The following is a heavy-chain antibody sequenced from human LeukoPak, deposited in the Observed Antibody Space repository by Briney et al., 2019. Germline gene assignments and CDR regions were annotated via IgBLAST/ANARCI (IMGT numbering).Heavy chain of an antibody. CDR1: GGSFSSYY. CDR3: ARRSSPLYSSSWYFYYDSSGYDGGYFDY. J-gene: IGHJ4*02. Sequence: SETLSLTCAVYGGSFSSYYWSWIRQPAGKGLEWIGRIYTSGSTNYNPSLKSRVTISVDTSKNQFSLKLSSVTAADTAVYYCARRSSPLYSSSWYFYYDSSGYDGGYFDYWGQGTLVTVSS. D-gene: IGHD3-22*01. CDR2: IYTSGST. V-gene: IGHV4-59*10.